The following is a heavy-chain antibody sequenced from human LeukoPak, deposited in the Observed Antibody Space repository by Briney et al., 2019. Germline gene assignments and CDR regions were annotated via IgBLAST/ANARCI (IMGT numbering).Heavy chain of an antibody. J-gene: IGHJ3*02. V-gene: IGHV3-53*01. CDR2: IYSGGST. D-gene: IGHD3-22*01. CDR1: GFTVSSNY. Sequence: PGGSLRLSCAASGFTVSSNYMSWVRQAPGTGLEWVSVIYSGGSTYYADSVKGRFTISRDNSKNTLYLQMNSLRAEDTAVYYCARENYYDSSGYSDAFDIWGQGTMVTVSS. CDR3: ARENYYDSSGYSDAFDI.